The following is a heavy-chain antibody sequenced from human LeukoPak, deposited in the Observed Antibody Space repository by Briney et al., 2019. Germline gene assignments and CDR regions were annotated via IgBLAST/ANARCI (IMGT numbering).Heavy chain of an antibody. D-gene: IGHD6-13*01. V-gene: IGHV1-2*06. J-gene: IGHJ4*02. CDR2: INPNSGGT. CDR1: GYTFTGYY. Sequence: ASVKVSCKASGYTFTGYYMHWVRQAPGQGLEWMGRINPNSGGTNYAQKFQGRVTITRDTSTSTVSMDLSILRSATTPVSHSPRGGIAAAAFDYWGQGTLVTVSS. CDR3: PRGGIAAAAFDY.